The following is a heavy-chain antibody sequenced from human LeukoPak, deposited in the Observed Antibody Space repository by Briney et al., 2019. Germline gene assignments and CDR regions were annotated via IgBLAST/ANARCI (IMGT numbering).Heavy chain of an antibody. CDR1: GYTFTGYY. Sequence: ASVKVSCKASGYTFTGYYMHWVRQAPGQGLEWMGWINPNSGGTNYAQKFQGRVTMTRDTSISTAYMELRSLRSDDTAVYYCARVVTAIYDFDYWGQGTLVTVSS. J-gene: IGHJ4*02. V-gene: IGHV1-2*02. CDR2: INPNSGGT. D-gene: IGHD2-21*02. CDR3: ARVVTAIYDFDY.